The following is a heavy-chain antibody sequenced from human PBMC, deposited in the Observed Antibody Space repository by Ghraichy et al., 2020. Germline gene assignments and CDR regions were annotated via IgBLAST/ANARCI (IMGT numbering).Heavy chain of an antibody. J-gene: IGHJ6*03. Sequence: ESLNISCAVYGGSFSGYYWSWIRQPPGKGLEWIGEINHSGSTNYNPSLKSRVTISVDTSKNQFSLKLSSVTAADTAVYYCARGVVGPSGSGSYYPYYYYYYYMDVWGKGTTVTVSS. V-gene: IGHV4-34*01. CDR2: INHSGST. CDR3: ARGVVGPSGSGSYYPYYYYYYYMDV. CDR1: GGSFSGYY. D-gene: IGHD3-10*01.